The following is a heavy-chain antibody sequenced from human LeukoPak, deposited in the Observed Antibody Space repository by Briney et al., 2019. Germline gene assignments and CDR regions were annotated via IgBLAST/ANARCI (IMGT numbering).Heavy chain of an antibody. D-gene: IGHD3-22*01. CDR2: ISAYNGNT. Sequence: ASVKVSCKAPGYTFTSYGISWVRQAPGQGLEWMGWISAYNGNTNYAQKLQGRVTMTTDTSTSTAYMELRSLRSDDTAVYYCASTQRYDSSGYYQPDYFDYWGQGTLVTVSS. CDR3: ASTQRYDSSGYYQPDYFDY. V-gene: IGHV1-18*01. J-gene: IGHJ4*02. CDR1: GYTFTSYG.